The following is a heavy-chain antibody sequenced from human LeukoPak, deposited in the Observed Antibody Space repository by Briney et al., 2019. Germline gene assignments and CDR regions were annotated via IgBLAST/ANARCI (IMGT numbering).Heavy chain of an antibody. V-gene: IGHV3-30*03. D-gene: IGHD2-15*01. CDR2: ISYDGSNK. CDR3: ARSYCSGGSCFAFGI. Sequence: GGSLRLSCAASGFTFSTYGMHWVRQAPGKGLEWVAVISYDGSNKYYADSVKGRFTISRDNSKNTLYLQTNSLRAEDTAVYYCARSYCSGGSCFAFGIWGQGTMVTVSS. CDR1: GFTFSTYG. J-gene: IGHJ3*02.